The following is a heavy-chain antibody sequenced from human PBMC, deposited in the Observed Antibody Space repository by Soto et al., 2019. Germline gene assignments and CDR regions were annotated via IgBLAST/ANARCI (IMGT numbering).Heavy chain of an antibody. CDR2: IDASNGKT. D-gene: IGHD6-13*01. CDR1: GYIFNRYV. V-gene: IGHV1-3*01. Sequence: QVQLVQSGAEVKKPGASVKVSCKASGYIFNRYVMHWVRQAPGQRPEWMGWIDASNGKTKYSEKFQGRVTITRDTSASTAYMELTSLRSEDTAVYCCARGRCWYDYCGQGTQVIVSS. J-gene: IGHJ4*02. CDR3: ARGRCWYDY.